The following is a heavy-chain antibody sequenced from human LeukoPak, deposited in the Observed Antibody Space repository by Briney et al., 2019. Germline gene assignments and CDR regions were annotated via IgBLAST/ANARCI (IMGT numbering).Heavy chain of an antibody. D-gene: IGHD3-3*01. CDR2: IYPGDSDT. CDR3: ARQYDFWSGYHDY. V-gene: IGHV5-51*01. Sequence: GESLKISCKGSGYIFTSYWIGWVRQMPGKGLEWMGIIYPGDSDTRYSPSFQGQVTISADKSISTAYLQWSSLKAPDTAMYYCARQYDFWSGYHDYWGQGTLVTVSS. CDR1: GYIFTSYW. J-gene: IGHJ4*02.